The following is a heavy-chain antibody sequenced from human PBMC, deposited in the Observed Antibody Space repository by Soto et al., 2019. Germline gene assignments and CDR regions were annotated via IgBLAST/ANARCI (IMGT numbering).Heavy chain of an antibody. V-gene: IGHV3-53*01. CDR1: GFTVISNY. Sequence: GGSLRVSCAASGFTVISNYMSWGRQAPWKGLEWVSVIYSGGSTYYADSVKGRFTISRDNSKNTLYLQMNSLRTEDTAVYYCARDRVESGYPEYFQHWGQGTLVTVSS. J-gene: IGHJ1*01. CDR2: IYSGGST. CDR3: ARDRVESGYPEYFQH. D-gene: IGHD3-22*01.